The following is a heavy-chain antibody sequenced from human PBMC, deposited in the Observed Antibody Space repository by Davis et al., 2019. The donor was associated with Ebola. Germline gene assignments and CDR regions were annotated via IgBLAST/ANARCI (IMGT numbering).Heavy chain of an antibody. CDR1: GFTVSSNY. CDR3: ARGQGRYYYYGMDV. Sequence: GGSLRLSCAASGFTVSSNYMSWVRQAPGKGLEWVSVIYSGGSTYYADSVKGRFTISRDNSKNTLYLQMNSLRAEDTAVYYCARGQGRYYYYGMDVWGQGTTVTVSS. V-gene: IGHV3-53*05. J-gene: IGHJ6*02. CDR2: IYSGGST.